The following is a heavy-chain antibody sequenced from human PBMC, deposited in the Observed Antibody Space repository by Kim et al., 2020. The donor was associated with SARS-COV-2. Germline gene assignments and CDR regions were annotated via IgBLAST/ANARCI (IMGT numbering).Heavy chain of an antibody. D-gene: IGHD3-3*01. Sequence: SETLSLTCAVYGGSFSGYYWSWIRQPPGKGLEWIGEINHSGSTNYNPSLKSRVTISVDTSKNQFSLKLISVTAADTAVYYCARGPVVFTIFGVAPTSDAFDIWGQGTMVTVSS. CDR1: GGSFSGYY. CDR2: INHSGST. CDR3: ARGPVVFTIFGVAPTSDAFDI. J-gene: IGHJ3*02. V-gene: IGHV4-34*01.